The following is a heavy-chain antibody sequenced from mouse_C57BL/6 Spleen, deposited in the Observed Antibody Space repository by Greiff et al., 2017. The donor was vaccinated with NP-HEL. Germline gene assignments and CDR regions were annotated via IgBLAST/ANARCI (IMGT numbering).Heavy chain of an antibody. D-gene: IGHD1-1*01. J-gene: IGHJ1*03. Sequence: QVQLQQPGTELVKPGASVKLSCKASGYTFTSYWMHWVKQRPGQGLEWIGNINPSNGGTNYNEKFKSKATLTVDKSSSTAYMQLSSLTSEDSAVYYGARFGDYYGSSYGYWYFDVWGTGTTVTVSS. CDR1: GYTFTSYW. CDR2: INPSNGGT. CDR3: ARFGDYYGSSYGYWYFDV. V-gene: IGHV1-53*01.